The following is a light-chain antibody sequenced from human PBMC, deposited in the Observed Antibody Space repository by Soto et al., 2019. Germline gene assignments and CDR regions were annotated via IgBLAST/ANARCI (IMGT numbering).Light chain of an antibody. Sequence: EIVLTQSPATLSLSPGERATLSCRASQSVSSYLAWYQQKPGQAPRLLIYDASNRATGIPARVSVSGSGTDFTLTISSLEPEDFAVYYCQQRSNWVSFGGGTKVEIK. CDR2: DAS. J-gene: IGKJ4*01. CDR1: QSVSSY. V-gene: IGKV3-11*01. CDR3: QQRSNWVS.